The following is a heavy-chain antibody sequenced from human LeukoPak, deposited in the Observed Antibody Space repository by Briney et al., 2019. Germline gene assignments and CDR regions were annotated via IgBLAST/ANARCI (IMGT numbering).Heavy chain of an antibody. CDR1: GFTFSSFA. CDR2: ITESGGRT. J-gene: IGHJ4*02. CDR3: TKGSRATYDY. Sequence: GGSLRLSCAASGFTFSSFAMTWVRQAPGKGLEWVSSITESGGRTCYADSVKGRLTISRDNSRNTVYLQLNSLRVEDTAVYYCTKGSRATYDYWGQGTLVTVSS. V-gene: IGHV3-23*01.